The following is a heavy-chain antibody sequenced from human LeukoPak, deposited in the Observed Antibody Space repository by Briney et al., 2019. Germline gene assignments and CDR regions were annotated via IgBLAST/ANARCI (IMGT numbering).Heavy chain of an antibody. Sequence: PGGSLSLSCVVSGFTFSGYEASWVRQAPGKGLEWVSYISVSGTTKHFANSVKGRFSISRANARNTLFLQMNSLRAEDTAVYFCARSGWLGELLDMKGFDYWGQGTLVTVSS. CDR1: GFTFSGYE. CDR2: ISVSGTTK. V-gene: IGHV3-48*03. D-gene: IGHD3-10*01. J-gene: IGHJ4*02. CDR3: ARSGWLGELLDMKGFDY.